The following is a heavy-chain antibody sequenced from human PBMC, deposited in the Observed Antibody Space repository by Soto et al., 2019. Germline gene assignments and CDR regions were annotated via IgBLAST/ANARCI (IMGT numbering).Heavy chain of an antibody. D-gene: IGHD6-13*01. Sequence: QVQLVQSGAEVKKPGASVKVSCKASGYTFTSYDINWVRQATGQGLEWMGWMNPNSGNTDYAQKFQGRVTMTSNTSISTAYMELSSLRSEDTAVYYCARERSAAGTGGFDPWGQGTLVTVSS. CDR3: ARERSAAGTGGFDP. V-gene: IGHV1-8*01. J-gene: IGHJ5*02. CDR1: GYTFTSYD. CDR2: MNPNSGNT.